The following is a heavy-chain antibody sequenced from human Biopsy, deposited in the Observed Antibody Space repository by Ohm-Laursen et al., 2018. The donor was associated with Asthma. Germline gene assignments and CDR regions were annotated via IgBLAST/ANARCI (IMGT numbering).Heavy chain of an antibody. CDR2: SYYSGKT. V-gene: IGHV4-39*02. J-gene: IGHJ2*01. D-gene: IGHD6-6*01. CDR1: GDAMSTSGSY. Sequence: SQTLSLTCIVSGDAMSTSGSYWGWIRQSPGKGLEWFGSSYYSGKTYYNPSLESRVTISADTSKNHFSLKVTSETAADTAVYYCARAVSSSSYWYFDLWGRGDLVTVSS. CDR3: ARAVSSSSYWYFDL.